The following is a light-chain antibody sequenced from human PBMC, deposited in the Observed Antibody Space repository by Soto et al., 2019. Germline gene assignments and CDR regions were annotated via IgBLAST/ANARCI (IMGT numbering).Light chain of an antibody. CDR3: SSYTSSNTLEV. Sequence: QSVLTQPASVSGSPGQSITISCTGTSSDVGGYNYVSWSQQHPGKAPKLIIYEVSNRPSGVSNRFSGSKSGNTASLTISGLQAEDEADYYCSSYTSSNTLEVFGVGTKLTVL. CDR2: EVS. V-gene: IGLV2-14*01. J-gene: IGLJ1*01. CDR1: SSDVGGYNY.